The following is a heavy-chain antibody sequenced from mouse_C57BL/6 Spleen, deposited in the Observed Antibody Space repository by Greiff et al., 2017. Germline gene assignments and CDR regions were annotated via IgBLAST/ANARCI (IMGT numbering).Heavy chain of an antibody. J-gene: IGHJ1*03. CDR2: IHPNGGST. V-gene: IGHV1-64*01. CDR1: GYTFTSYW. D-gene: IGHD1-1*01. Sequence: QVQLQQPGAELVKPGASVKLSCKASGYTFTSYWMHWVKQRPGQGLEWIGMIHPNGGSTNYNQKFKSKATLTVDKSSSTAYMQLSILTSEDSAVYYCARDYGSSYWYFDDWGTGTTVTVSS. CDR3: ARDYGSSYWYFDD.